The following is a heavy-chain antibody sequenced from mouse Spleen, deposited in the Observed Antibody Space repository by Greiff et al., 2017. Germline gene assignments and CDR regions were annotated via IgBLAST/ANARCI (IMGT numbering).Heavy chain of an antibody. Sequence: VQLQQSGAELVRPGSSVKLSCKASGYTFTSYWMHWVKQRPIQGLEWIGNIDPSDSETHYNQKFKDKATLTVDKSSSTAYMQLSSLTSEDSAVYYCARDGSSYNFDYWGQGTTLTVSS. CDR1: GYTFTSYW. V-gene: IGHV1-52*01. CDR3: ARDGSSYNFDY. D-gene: IGHD1-1*01. CDR2: IDPSDSET. J-gene: IGHJ2*01.